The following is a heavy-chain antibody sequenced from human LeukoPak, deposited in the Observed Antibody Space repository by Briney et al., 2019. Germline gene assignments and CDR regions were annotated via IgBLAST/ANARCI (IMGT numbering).Heavy chain of an antibody. V-gene: IGHV3-53*01. J-gene: IGHJ5*02. CDR3: ASSQNPKYYDFWSGRGWFDP. CDR2: IYSGGST. CDR1: GFTVSSNY. D-gene: IGHD3-3*01. Sequence: PGGSLRLSCAASGFTVSSNYMSWVRQAPGKGLEWVSVIYSGGSTYYADSVKGRFTISRNNSKNTLYLQMNSLRAEYTAVYYCASSQNPKYYDFWSGRGWFDPWGQGTLVTVSS.